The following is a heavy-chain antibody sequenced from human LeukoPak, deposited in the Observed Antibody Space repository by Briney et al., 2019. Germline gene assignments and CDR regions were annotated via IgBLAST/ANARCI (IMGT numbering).Heavy chain of an antibody. D-gene: IGHD1-14*01. CDR1: GYTFSSSD. V-gene: IGHV1-8*01. CDR3: ATYVGRSGRGVDP. CDR2: MNPNSGNT. J-gene: IGHJ5*02. Sequence: ASVKVSCKASGYTFSSSDINWVRQATGQGLEWMGWMNPNSGNTGYAPKFQGRVTMTRDTSISTAYMELTSLTSEATDVDFCATYVGRSGRGVDPWGQGTLVTVSS.